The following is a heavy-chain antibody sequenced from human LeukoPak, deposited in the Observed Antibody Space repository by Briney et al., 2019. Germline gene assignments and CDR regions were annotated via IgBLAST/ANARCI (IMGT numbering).Heavy chain of an antibody. D-gene: IGHD6-13*01. CDR3: AKGAVIAAAGPFDY. V-gene: IGHV3-9*01. CDR2: ISWNSGSI. Sequence: PGGSLRLSCAASGFTFSSYDMHWVRQAPGKGLEWVSGISWNSGSIGYADSVKGRFTISRDNAKNSLYLQMNSLRAEDTALYYCAKGAVIAAAGPFDYWGQGTLVTVSS. CDR1: GFTFSSYD. J-gene: IGHJ4*02.